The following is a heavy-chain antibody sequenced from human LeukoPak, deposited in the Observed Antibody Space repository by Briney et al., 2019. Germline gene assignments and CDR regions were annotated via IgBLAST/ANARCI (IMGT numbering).Heavy chain of an antibody. V-gene: IGHV4-39*02. CDR2: IYSGTT. D-gene: IGHD1-14*01. CDR1: GGSISSSSYS. CDR3: ARDCNVIWPENWFDP. Sequence: SETLSLTCTVSGGSISSSSYSWGWIRQPPGKGLEWIGSIYSGTTYYNPSLKSRVTISVDTSKIQFSLKLSSVAATDTAVYYCARDCNVIWPENWFDPWGQGTLVTVSS. J-gene: IGHJ5*02.